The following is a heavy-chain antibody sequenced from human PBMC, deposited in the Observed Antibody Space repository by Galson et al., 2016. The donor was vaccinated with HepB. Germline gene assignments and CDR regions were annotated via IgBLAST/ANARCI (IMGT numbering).Heavy chain of an antibody. J-gene: IGHJ4*02. Sequence: SETLSLTCEVSDVNIRRSQYYWGWVRQPPGKALEWIGSLHYTGTAYYNEALKTRVTISEDTSRNAVSLRLSSLSAADTALYFCAGGNGYFVYWGQGALVTVSS. CDR1: DVNIRRSQYY. D-gene: IGHD2-8*01. V-gene: IGHV4-39*01. CDR3: AGGNGYFVY. CDR2: LHYTGTA.